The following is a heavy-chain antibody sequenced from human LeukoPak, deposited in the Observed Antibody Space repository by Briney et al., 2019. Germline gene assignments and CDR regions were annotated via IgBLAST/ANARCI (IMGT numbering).Heavy chain of an antibody. CDR1: GGSFSGYY. J-gene: IGHJ4*02. V-gene: IGHV4-34*01. Sequence: SETLSLTCAVYGGSFSGYYWSWIRQPPGKGLEWIGEINHIGSTNYNPSLKSRVTISVDTSKNQFSLKLSSVTAADTAVYYCARGRTGITMVRGVIQKSLYYFDYWGQGTLVTVSS. CDR3: ARGRTGITMVRGVIQKSLYYFDY. D-gene: IGHD3-10*01. CDR2: INHIGST.